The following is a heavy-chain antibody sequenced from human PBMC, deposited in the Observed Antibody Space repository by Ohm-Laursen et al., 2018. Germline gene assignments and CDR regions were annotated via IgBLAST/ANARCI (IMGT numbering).Heavy chain of an antibody. CDR2: INHSGST. CDR1: GGSFSGYY. D-gene: IGHD6-19*01. V-gene: IGHV4-34*01. CDR3: ARVMQWLIYAFDI. Sequence: GTLSLTCAVYGGSFSGYYWSWIRQPPGKGLEWIGEINHSGSTNYNPSLKSRVTISVDTSKNQFSLKLSSVTAADTAVYYCARVMQWLIYAFDIWGQGTMVTVSS. J-gene: IGHJ3*02.